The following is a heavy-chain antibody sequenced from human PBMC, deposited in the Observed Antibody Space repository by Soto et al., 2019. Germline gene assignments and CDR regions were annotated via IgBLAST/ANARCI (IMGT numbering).Heavy chain of an antibody. CDR3: ARDVGGSNAMFDY. CDR2: ISAGGDAT. Sequence: LRLSCAASGFAFNNYAMAWVRQAPGKGLDWVSTISAGGDATHYADSVKGRFTISRDNSKNILYLQLDSLRVEDTAIYYCARDVGGSNAMFDYWGQGTQVTV. D-gene: IGHD5-12*01. J-gene: IGHJ4*02. CDR1: GFAFNNYA. V-gene: IGHV3-23*01.